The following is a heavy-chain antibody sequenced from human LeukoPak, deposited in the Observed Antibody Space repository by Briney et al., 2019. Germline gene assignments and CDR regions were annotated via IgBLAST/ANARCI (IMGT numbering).Heavy chain of an antibody. V-gene: IGHV3-7*01. D-gene: IGHD3-10*01. CDR3: ARSRIGDY. J-gene: IGHJ4*02. Sequence: XXFSTYWMTWVRQAPGKGLEWVAYIKQDGREKYYVDSVKGGFTISRDNAKNSLYLQMNSLRAEDTAVYYCARSRIGDYWGQGTLVTVSS. CDR1: XXFSTYW. CDR2: IKQDGREK.